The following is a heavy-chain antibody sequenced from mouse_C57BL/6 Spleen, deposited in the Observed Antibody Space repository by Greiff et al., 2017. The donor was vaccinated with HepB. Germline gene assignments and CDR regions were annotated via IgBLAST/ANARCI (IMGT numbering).Heavy chain of an antibody. Sequence: QVQLQQSGAELVKPGASVKLSCKASGYAFSSYWMNWVKQRPGKGLEWIGQIYPGGGDTNYNGKFKGKATLTADKSSSTAYMQLSSLTSEDAAVYFCARCHDDDGMDYWGQGTSVTVSS. J-gene: IGHJ4*01. D-gene: IGHD2-4*01. CDR1: GYAFSSYW. CDR2: IYPGGGDT. CDR3: ARCHDDDGMDY. V-gene: IGHV1-80*01.